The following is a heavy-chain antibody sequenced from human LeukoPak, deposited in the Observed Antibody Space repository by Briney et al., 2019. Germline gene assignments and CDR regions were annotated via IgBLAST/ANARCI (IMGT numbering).Heavy chain of an antibody. J-gene: IGHJ5*02. CDR1: GFTFSSYA. CDR3: AKSGYCSSTSCFNNWFDP. CDR2: ISYDGSNK. Sequence: PGGSLRLSCAASGFTFSSYAMHWVRQAPGKGLEWVAVISYDGSNKYYADSVKGRFTISRDNSKNTLYLQMNSLRAEDTAVYYCAKSGYCSSTSCFNNWFDPWGQGTLVTVSS. V-gene: IGHV3-30*04. D-gene: IGHD2-2*01.